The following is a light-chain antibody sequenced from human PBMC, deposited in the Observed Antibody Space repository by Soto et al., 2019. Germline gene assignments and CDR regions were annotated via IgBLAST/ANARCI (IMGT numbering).Light chain of an antibody. V-gene: IGKV1-39*01. CDR2: AAS. Sequence: DIQMTQSPSSLSASVGDRVTITCRASQSISSYLNWYQQKPGKAPKFLIYAASSLQSGVPSRFRGSGSGTDLTLTISSLQPEDFATYYCQQSYSTPRTFGQGTKVEIK. CDR3: QQSYSTPRT. CDR1: QSISSY. J-gene: IGKJ1*01.